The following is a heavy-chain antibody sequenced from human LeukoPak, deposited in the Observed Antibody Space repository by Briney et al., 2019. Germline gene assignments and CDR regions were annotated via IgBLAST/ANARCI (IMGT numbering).Heavy chain of an antibody. V-gene: IGHV3-23*01. CDR3: AKDYPLQQLILEGWFDP. CDR1: GFTFSNYA. CDR2: ISGSGGTT. Sequence: GGSLRLSCAASGFTFSNYAMSWVRQAPGKGLEWVSAISGSGGTTYYADSVMGRFTISRDNSKNTLYLQMNSLRAEDTAVYYCAKDYPLQQLILEGWFDPWGQGTLVTVSS. D-gene: IGHD6-13*01. J-gene: IGHJ5*02.